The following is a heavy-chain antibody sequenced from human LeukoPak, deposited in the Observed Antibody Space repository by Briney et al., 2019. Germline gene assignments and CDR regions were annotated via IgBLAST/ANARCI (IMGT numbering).Heavy chain of an antibody. Sequence: GGSLRLSCAASGFTLRSHSMNWVRQAPGKGLEWVSSISSSSSYSYNADSMRGRFIISRDNANNFLYLQMNSLRAEDTAVYYCARDISQQMYYMDVWGKGTTVTVSS. CDR1: GFTLRSHS. D-gene: IGHD6-13*01. CDR2: ISSSSSYS. V-gene: IGHV3-21*04. CDR3: ARDISQQMYYMDV. J-gene: IGHJ6*03.